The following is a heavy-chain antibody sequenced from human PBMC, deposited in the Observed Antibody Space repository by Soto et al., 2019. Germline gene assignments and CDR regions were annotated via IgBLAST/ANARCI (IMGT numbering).Heavy chain of an antibody. CDR3: TTQGFGGLHGLVDV. V-gene: IGHV4-39*01. D-gene: IGHD3-10*01. CDR1: GDSISSSSYY. J-gene: IGHJ6*02. CDR2: ISYSGST. Sequence: PSETLSLTCTVSGDSISSSSYYWGWIRQPPGKGLEWIGNISYSGSTYYNPSLESRVTISVDTSKNQFSLKLTSVTAADTAVYYCTTQGFGGLHGLVDVWGQGTTVTVSS.